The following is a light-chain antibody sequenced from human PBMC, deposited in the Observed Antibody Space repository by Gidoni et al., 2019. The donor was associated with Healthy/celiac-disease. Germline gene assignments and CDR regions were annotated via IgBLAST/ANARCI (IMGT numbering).Light chain of an antibody. CDR3: QQYGSSPYT. CDR1: QSVSSSY. V-gene: IGKV3D-20*01. CDR2: DAS. Sequence: EIVLTQSPATLSLSPGERATLSCEASQSVSSSYLAWYQQKPGLAPRLLIYDASSRATGIPDRFSGSGSGTDFTLTISRLEPEDFAVYYCQQYGSSPYTFGQXTKLEIK. J-gene: IGKJ2*01.